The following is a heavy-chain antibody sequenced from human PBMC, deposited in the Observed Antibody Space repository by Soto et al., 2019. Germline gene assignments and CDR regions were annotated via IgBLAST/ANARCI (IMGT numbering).Heavy chain of an antibody. D-gene: IGHD6-19*01. CDR3: AKSTIVAAGTGPFDL. V-gene: IGHV3-23*01. J-gene: IGHJ3*01. Sequence: EVQLLESGGGLVQPGGSLRLSCAASGFTFSSYAMNWVRQAPGKGLEWVSSISGGGDSANHADSVKGRFSISRDNFRNTLYLQIDSLRVEDTAVYYCAKSTIVAAGTGPFDLWGQGTMVTVSS. CDR1: GFTFSSYA. CDR2: ISGGGDSA.